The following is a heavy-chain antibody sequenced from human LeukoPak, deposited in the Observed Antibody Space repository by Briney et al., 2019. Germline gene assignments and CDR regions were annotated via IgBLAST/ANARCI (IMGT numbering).Heavy chain of an antibody. J-gene: IGHJ4*02. Sequence: PGGSLRLSCAASGFTSRSYGMHWVRQAPGKGLEWVAGIWYDASSQDYADSVKGRFTISRDNSKNTLYLQMNSLRAEDTAVYYCARDDCGGDCYLVHWGQGTLVTVSS. V-gene: IGHV3-33*01. D-gene: IGHD2-21*02. CDR2: IWYDASSQ. CDR1: GFTSRSYG. CDR3: ARDDCGGDCYLVH.